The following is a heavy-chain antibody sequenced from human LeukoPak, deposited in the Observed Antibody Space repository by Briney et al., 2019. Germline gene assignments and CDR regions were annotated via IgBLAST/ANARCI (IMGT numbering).Heavy chain of an antibody. J-gene: IGHJ4*02. CDR2: ISYDGSNK. CDR3: AKDRGYCSGGSCYWGFYFDY. V-gene: IGHV3-30*18. Sequence: PGGSLRLSCAASGFTFSSYGMHWVRQAPGKGLEWVAVISYDGSNKYYPDSVKGRFTISRDNSKNTLYLQMSSLRAEDTAVCYCAKDRGYCSGGSCYWGFYFDYWGQGTLVTVSS. D-gene: IGHD2-15*01. CDR1: GFTFSSYG.